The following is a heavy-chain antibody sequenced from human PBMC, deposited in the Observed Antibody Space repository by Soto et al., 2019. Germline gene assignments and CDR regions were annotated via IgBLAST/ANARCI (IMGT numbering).Heavy chain of an antibody. CDR1: GGSISSYH. J-gene: IGHJ4*02. CDR3: ARRGYYDSTGYFPN. D-gene: IGHD3-22*01. Sequence: SATLSLTCTVSGGSISSYHWSWIRQPPGKGLEWIGYIYYSGTPNYSPSLKSRVIISVDKSKNQFSLKLNSMTAVDTAVYYCARRGYYDSTGYFPNWGQGTLVTVSS. CDR2: IYYSGTP. V-gene: IGHV4-59*12.